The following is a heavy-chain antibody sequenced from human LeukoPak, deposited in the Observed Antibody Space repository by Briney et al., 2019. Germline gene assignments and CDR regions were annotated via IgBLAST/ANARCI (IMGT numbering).Heavy chain of an antibody. D-gene: IGHD6-19*01. CDR3: ARTVADTLYYFDY. V-gene: IGHV1-2*02. Sequence: ASVKVSCKTSGFSFTGYYMHWVRQGPGQGLEWMGWINPNSGDTNYAQNFQGRVTMARDTSIVTAYMELSRLRSDDTAVYYRARTVADTLYYFDYWGQGTLVTFSS. CDR1: GFSFTGYY. CDR2: INPNSGDT. J-gene: IGHJ4*02.